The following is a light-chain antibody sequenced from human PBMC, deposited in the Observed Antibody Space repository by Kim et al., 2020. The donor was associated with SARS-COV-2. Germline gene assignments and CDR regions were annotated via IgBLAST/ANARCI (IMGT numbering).Light chain of an antibody. V-gene: IGLV2-14*03. CDR2: DVR. J-gene: IGLJ1*01. CDR3: SSYTSSSTYV. Sequence: QSALTQPASMSGSPGQSITISCTGTSSDVGGYNYVSWYQQHPGKAPKLMIYDVRNRPSGVSNRFSGSKSGNTASLTISGLQAEDEADYYCSSYTSSSTYVFGTGTKVTVL. CDR1: SSDVGGYNY.